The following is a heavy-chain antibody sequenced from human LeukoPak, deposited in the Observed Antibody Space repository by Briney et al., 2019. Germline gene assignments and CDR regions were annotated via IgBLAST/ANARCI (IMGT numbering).Heavy chain of an antibody. CDR1: GFTFSNYA. CDR2: ISYDGSNK. J-gene: IGHJ3*02. D-gene: IGHD2-2*01. Sequence: GGSLRLSCAASGFTFSNYAMHWVRQAPGKGLEWVAVISYDGSNKYYADSVKGRFTISRDNSKNTLYLQMNSLRAEDTAVYYCARVTPAKNAFDIWGQGTMVTVSS. V-gene: IGHV3-30-3*01. CDR3: ARVTPAKNAFDI.